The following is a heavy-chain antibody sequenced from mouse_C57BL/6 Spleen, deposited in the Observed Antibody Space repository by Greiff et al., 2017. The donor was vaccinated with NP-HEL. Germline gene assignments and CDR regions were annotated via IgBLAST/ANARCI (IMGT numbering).Heavy chain of an antibody. CDR2: ISSGGSYT. CDR3: ARDGNYGYFDV. V-gene: IGHV5-6*01. CDR1: GFTFSSYG. J-gene: IGHJ1*03. Sequence: DVQLVESGGDLVKPGGSLKLSCAASGFTFSSYGMSWVRQTPDKRLEWVATISSGGSYTYYPDSVKGRFTISRDNAKNTLYLQMSSLKSEDTAMYYCARDGNYGYFDVWGTGTTVTVSS. D-gene: IGHD2-1*01.